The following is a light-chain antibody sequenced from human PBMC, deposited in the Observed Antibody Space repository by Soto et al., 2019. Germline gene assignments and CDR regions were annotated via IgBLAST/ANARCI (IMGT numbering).Light chain of an antibody. CDR2: KDT. CDR3: YSATDNNLWV. Sequence: SYELTQPSSVSVSPGQTARITCFGHLLPKKYVRWFQQKPGQAPVLVIYKDTERPSGIPERFSGSSSGTTVTLTISGAQVEDEADYYCYSATDNNLWVFGGGTKLTVL. V-gene: IGLV3-27*01. CDR1: LLPKKY. J-gene: IGLJ3*02.